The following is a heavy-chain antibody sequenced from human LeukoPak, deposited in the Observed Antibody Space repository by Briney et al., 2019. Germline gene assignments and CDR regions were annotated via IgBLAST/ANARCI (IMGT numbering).Heavy chain of an antibody. J-gene: IGHJ4*02. CDR3: ARDLFVRRYFDY. Sequence: GGSLRLSCEASGFTFNNYNMNWVRQAPGKGLEWVSSISRSSVDIYYADSVSGRFTISRDNAKNSLYLQMNSLRAEDTAVYYCARDLFVRRYFDYWGQGTLVTVSS. CDR1: GFTFNNYN. V-gene: IGHV3-21*01. D-gene: IGHD3-10*01. CDR2: ISRSSVDI.